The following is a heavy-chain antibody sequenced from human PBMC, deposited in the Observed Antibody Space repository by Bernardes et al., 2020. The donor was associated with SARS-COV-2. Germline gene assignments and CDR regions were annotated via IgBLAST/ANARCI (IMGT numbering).Heavy chain of an antibody. CDR2: VDPADDKK. D-gene: IGHD1-26*01. CDR3: ATVGPGGSYDY. Sequence: ASVKVSCKVSGYTLSELSIHWVRQAPEKGLVWMGGVDPADDKKRYPQKFQGRVTMTEDTSTDTAYMELSSLRSEDTAVYFCATVGPGGSYDYWGLGTLVTVSS. J-gene: IGHJ4*02. V-gene: IGHV1-24*01. CDR1: GYTLSELS.